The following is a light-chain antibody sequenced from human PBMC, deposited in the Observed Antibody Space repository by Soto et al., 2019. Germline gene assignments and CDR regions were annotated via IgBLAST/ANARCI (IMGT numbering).Light chain of an antibody. CDR2: QDS. Sequence: SCELTQPPSWSVSPGQTASITCYGDKLGDKYACWYQQKPGQSPVLVIYQDSKRPSGIPERFSGSKSGNTASLTVSGLQAEDVADYYCSSYGGRYNYVFGPGNKVTVL. J-gene: IGLJ1*01. CDR3: SSYGGRYNYV. V-gene: IGLV3-1*01. CDR1: KLGDKY.